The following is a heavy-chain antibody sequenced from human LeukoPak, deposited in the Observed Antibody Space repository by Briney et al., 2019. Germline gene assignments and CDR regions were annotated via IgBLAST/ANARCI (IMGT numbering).Heavy chain of an antibody. V-gene: IGHV3-30*18. CDR1: GFTFSSYG. J-gene: IGHJ4*02. D-gene: IGHD1-26*01. CDR3: AKVSRYSGSYSAGY. Sequence: PGRSLRLSCAASGFTFSSYGMHWVRHAPGKGLEWVAVISYDGSNKYYADSVKGRFTISRDNSKNTLYLQMNSLRAEDTAVYYCAKVSRYSGSYSAGYWGQGTLVTVSP. CDR2: ISYDGSNK.